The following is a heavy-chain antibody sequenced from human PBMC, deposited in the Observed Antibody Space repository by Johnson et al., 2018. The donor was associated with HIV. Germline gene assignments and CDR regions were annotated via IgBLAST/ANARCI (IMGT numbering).Heavy chain of an antibody. Sequence: VQLVESGGGVVQPGGSLRLSCAASGFTFSSYGMHWVRQAPGKGLEWVAFIRYDGSNEYYADSVKGRFTISRDNSKNTLYLQMNSLRAEDTAVYYCARDDLGNPFSSYDAFDIWGQGTMVTVSS. CDR2: IRYDGSNE. J-gene: IGHJ3*02. V-gene: IGHV3-30*02. D-gene: IGHD6-13*01. CDR3: ARDDLGNPFSSYDAFDI. CDR1: GFTFSSYG.